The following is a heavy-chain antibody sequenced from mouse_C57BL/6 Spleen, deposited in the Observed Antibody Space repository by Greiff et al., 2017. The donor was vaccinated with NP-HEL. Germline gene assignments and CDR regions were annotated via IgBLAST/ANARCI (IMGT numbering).Heavy chain of an antibody. J-gene: IGHJ3*01. V-gene: IGHV1-61*01. Sequence: QVQLKQPGAELVRPGSSVKLSCKASGYTFTSYWMDWVKQRPGQGLEWIGNIYPSDSETHYNQKFKDKATLTVDKSSSTAYMQLSSLTSEDSAVYYCARLGGYHFAYWGQGTLVTVSA. CDR2: IYPSDSET. D-gene: IGHD2-2*01. CDR3: ARLGGYHFAY. CDR1: GYTFTSYW.